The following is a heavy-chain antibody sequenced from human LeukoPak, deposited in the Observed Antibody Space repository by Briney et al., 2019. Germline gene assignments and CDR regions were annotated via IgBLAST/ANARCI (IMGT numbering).Heavy chain of an antibody. J-gene: IGHJ4*02. CDR1: GYSISSGYW. CDR3: ARAGDYCLEH. CDR2: ISHSGST. D-gene: IGHD2-15*01. V-gene: IGHV4-4*02. Sequence: SGTLSLTCAVSGYSISSGYWWSWVRQSPGKGLEWIGEISHSGSTNYNPSLKSRVTISLDKSTNQFSLQLTSVTAADTAVYHCARAGDYCLEHWGQGILVSVSS.